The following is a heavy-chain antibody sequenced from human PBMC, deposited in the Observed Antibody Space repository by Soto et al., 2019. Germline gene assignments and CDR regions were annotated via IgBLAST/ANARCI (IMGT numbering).Heavy chain of an antibody. CDR3: ARDRGYGTPFDY. CDR2: INNDGSST. V-gene: IGHV3-74*03. D-gene: IGHD5-12*01. CDR1: GFTLSSYW. Sequence: EVQLVESGGGLVQPGGSLRLSCAASGFTLSSYWIHWVRQAPGKGPVWVSRINNDGSSTMYADSVKGRFTISRDNAKNTLYLQMNSLRAEDTAVYYCARDRGYGTPFDYWGQGTLVTVSS. J-gene: IGHJ4*02.